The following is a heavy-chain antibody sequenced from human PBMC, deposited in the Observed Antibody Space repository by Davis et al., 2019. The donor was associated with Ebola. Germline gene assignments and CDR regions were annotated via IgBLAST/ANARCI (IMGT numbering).Heavy chain of an antibody. V-gene: IGHV3-33*06. J-gene: IGHJ4*02. CDR1: GFTFSSYG. Sequence: GESLKISCAASGFTFSSYGMHWVRQAPGKGLEWVAVIWYDGSNKYYADSVKGRFTISRDNSKNTLYLQMNSLRAEDTAVYYCAKGGSGYEYPGYWGQGTLVTVSS. CDR2: IWYDGSNK. CDR3: AKGGSGYEYPGY. D-gene: IGHD5-12*01.